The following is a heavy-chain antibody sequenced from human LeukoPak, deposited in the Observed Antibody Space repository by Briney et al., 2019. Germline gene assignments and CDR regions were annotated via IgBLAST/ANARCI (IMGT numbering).Heavy chain of an antibody. Sequence: SETLSLTCSVSGGSISSYYWSWIRQPPGKGLEWMGYIYYRGSTNYNPSLKSRVTISVDTSKNQFSLKLSSVTAADTAVYYCARHLSTESDAFDIWGQGTMVTVSS. V-gene: IGHV4-59*01. CDR1: GGSISSYY. CDR3: ARHLSTESDAFDI. D-gene: IGHD5/OR15-5a*01. J-gene: IGHJ3*02. CDR2: IYYRGST.